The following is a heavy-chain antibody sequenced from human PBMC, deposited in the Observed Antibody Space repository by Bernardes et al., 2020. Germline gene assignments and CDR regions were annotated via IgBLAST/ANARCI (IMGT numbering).Heavy chain of an antibody. CDR2: IDYTGST. V-gene: IGHV4-59*01. J-gene: IGHJ5*02. CDR1: GGSISNYY. D-gene: IGHD6-19*01. Sequence: SEPLSLTCTVSGGSISNYYWTWIRQPPGKGLECIGYIDYTGSTNYNPSLKSRVTISLDTPKNQFSLKLSSVTAADTAVYYCARSLSSGWLNWFDPWGQGTLVTVSS. CDR3: ARSLSSGWLNWFDP.